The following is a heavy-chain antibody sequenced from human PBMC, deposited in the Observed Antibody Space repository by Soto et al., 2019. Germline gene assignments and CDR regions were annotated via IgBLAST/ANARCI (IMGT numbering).Heavy chain of an antibody. CDR2: IFSNDEK. CDR1: GFSLSNARMG. V-gene: IGHV2-26*01. Sequence: SGPTLVNPTETLTLTCTVSGFSLSNARMGVSWIRQPPGKALEWLAHIFSNDEKSYSTSLKSRLTISKDTSKSQVVLTMTNMDPVDTATYYCARTATIYSGYDLRAWFDPWGQGTLVTVSS. J-gene: IGHJ5*02. CDR3: ARTATIYSGYDLRAWFDP. D-gene: IGHD5-12*01.